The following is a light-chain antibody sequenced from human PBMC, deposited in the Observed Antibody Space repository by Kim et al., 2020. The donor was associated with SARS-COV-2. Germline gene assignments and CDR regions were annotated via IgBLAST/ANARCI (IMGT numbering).Light chain of an antibody. Sequence: LGQTVRITCQGDRLRSYYASWYQQKPGQAPVLVIYGKNNRPSGIPDRFSGSSSGNTASLTITGAQAEDEADYYCNSRDSSGNHRWVFGGGTKLTVL. V-gene: IGLV3-19*01. CDR1: RLRSYY. CDR3: NSRDSSGNHRWV. CDR2: GKN. J-gene: IGLJ3*02.